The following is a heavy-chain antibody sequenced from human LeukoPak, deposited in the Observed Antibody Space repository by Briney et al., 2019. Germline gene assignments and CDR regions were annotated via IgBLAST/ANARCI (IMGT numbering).Heavy chain of an antibody. CDR2: INHSGST. V-gene: IGHV4-34*01. Sequence: SETLSLTCAVYGGSFSGYYWSWIRQPPGKGLEWIGEINHSGSTNYNPSLKSRVTISVDTSKNQFSLKLSSVTAADTAVYYCAREGDYYGSGSYSFDAFDIWGQGTMVTVPS. CDR3: AREGDYYGSGSYSFDAFDI. J-gene: IGHJ3*02. D-gene: IGHD3-10*01. CDR1: GGSFSGYY.